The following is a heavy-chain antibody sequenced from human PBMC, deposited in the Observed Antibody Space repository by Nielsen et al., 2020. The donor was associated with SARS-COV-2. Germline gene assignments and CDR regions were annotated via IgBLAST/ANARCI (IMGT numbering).Heavy chain of an antibody. CDR3: ARGGSYFDY. Sequence: SETLSLTCTVSGGSISSSSYYWGWIRQPPGMGLEYIGYISYSGSTYYDPSLKSRVTISVDTSKNQFSLKLTSVTAADTAVYYCARGGSYFDYWGQGTLVTVSS. J-gene: IGHJ4*02. CDR1: GGSISSSSYY. V-gene: IGHV4-30-4*08. CDR2: ISYSGST. D-gene: IGHD3-16*01.